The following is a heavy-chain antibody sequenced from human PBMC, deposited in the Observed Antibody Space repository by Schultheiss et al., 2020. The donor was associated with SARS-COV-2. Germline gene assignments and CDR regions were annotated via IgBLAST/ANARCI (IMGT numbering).Heavy chain of an antibody. J-gene: IGHJ1*01. CDR2: IYSSGGT. V-gene: IGHV4-39*01. Sequence: SETLSLACTVSGGSISSGNNYWGWIRQTPGQGLEWIGTIYSSGGTYYNPSLKSRVTISVDTSKNQFSLKLSSVTAADTAVYYCARHTNYPGIAVAGSSFQHWGQGTLVTVSS. CDR3: ARHTNYPGIAVAGSSFQH. D-gene: IGHD6-19*01. CDR1: GGSISSGNNY.